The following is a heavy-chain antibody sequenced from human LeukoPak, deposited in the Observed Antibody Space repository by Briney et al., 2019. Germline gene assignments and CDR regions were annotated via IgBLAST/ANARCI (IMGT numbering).Heavy chain of an antibody. CDR1: WFTVTSIC. V-gene: IGHV3-53*01. J-gene: IGHJ4*02. CDR3: AIGSSIRKAGLFDN. CDR2: IYSGDTT. Sequence: GGSLTLLCAASWFTVTSICMGWVRQAPGKGMGCDLFIYSGDTTFYAESGKGRSTIYRDNPTTTLFLQMNSLRAEHPCIYYWAIGSSIRKAGLFDNWGQGKLVTVSS. D-gene: IGHD6-13*01.